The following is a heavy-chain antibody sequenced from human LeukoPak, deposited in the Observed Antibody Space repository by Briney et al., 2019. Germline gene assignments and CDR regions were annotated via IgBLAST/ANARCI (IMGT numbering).Heavy chain of an antibody. V-gene: IGHV1-18*01. CDR3: VKEGEGYSYNPKTGPPS. CDR2: ISAYNGNT. CDR1: GYTLTNYG. Sequence: ASVKVSCKASGYTLTNYGFTWVRQAPGQGLEWMGWISAYNGNTNYAQKLQGRVTMTTDTSTSTAYMELRSLRSDDTAVYYCVKEGEGYSYNPKTGPPSWGQGTLVTVSS. J-gene: IGHJ4*02. D-gene: IGHD5-18*01.